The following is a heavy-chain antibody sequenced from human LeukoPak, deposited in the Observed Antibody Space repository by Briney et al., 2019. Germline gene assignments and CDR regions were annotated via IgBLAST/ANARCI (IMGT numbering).Heavy chain of an antibody. J-gene: IGHJ6*03. V-gene: IGHV3-15*01. CDR2: IKSKTDGGTT. D-gene: IGHD5-18*01. CDR1: GFTFSNAW. CDR3: TTGVEYSLYYMDV. Sequence: GGSLRLSCAASGFTFSNAWMSWVRQAPGKGLEWVGRIKSKTDGGTTDYAAPVKGRFTISRDDSKNTLYLQMNSLKTEDTAVYYCTTGVEYSLYYMDVWGKGTTVTISS.